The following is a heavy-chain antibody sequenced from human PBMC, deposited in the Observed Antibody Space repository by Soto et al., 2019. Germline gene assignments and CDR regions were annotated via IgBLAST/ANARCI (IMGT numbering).Heavy chain of an antibody. CDR1: GFSLSTSGVG. Sequence: QITLKESGPTLVKPTQTLTLTCTFSGFSLSTSGVGVGWIRQPPGKALEWLALIYWDYDKRYSPSLKSRLSITTETSKNQVVLTMTNIDPVDTATYYCVYESPRYYDILTGYYGSGICDYWGQGTLVTVSS. CDR3: VYESPRYYDILTGYYGSGICDY. V-gene: IGHV2-5*02. D-gene: IGHD3-9*01. CDR2: IYWDYDK. J-gene: IGHJ4*02.